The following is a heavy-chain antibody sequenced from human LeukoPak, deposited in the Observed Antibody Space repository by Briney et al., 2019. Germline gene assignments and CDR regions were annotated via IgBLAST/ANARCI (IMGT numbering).Heavy chain of an antibody. D-gene: IGHD3-16*01. CDR1: GFTFSSYS. Sequence: GGSLRLSCAASGFTFSSYSMNWVRQAPGKGLEWVSSISSSSSYIYYADSVKGRFTISRDNAKNPLYLQMNSLRAEDTAVYYCARGRAGRPSGAPDYWGQGTLVTVSS. J-gene: IGHJ4*02. CDR3: ARGRAGRPSGAPDY. CDR2: ISSSSSYI. V-gene: IGHV3-21*01.